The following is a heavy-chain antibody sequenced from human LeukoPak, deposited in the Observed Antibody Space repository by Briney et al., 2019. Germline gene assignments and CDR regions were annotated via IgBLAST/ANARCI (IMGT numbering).Heavy chain of an antibody. CDR2: INPSGGST. CDR1: GYTFTGYY. CDR3: ARGRLGQLAFDY. D-gene: IGHD6-6*01. J-gene: IGHJ4*02. V-gene: IGHV1-46*01. Sequence: ASVKVSCKASGYTFTGYYMHWVRQAPGQGLEWMRIINPSGGSTSYAQKFQGRVTMTRDMSTSTVYMELSSLRSEDTAVYYCARGRLGQLAFDYWGQGTLVTVSS.